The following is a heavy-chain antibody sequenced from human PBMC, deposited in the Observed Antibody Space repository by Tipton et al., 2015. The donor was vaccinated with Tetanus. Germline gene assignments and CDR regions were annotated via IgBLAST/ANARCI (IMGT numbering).Heavy chain of an antibody. CDR2: IYAPGIT. Sequence: TLSLTCTVSGGFITSNYWTWIRQPAGKGLEWIGRIYAPGITNYNPSLKSRVTMSVDTSKNQFSLKLSSVTAADTAVYYCARDHTRYSGSSVATFDIWGQGTMVTVSS. J-gene: IGHJ3*02. CDR1: GGFITSNY. V-gene: IGHV4-4*07. CDR3: ARDHTRYSGSSVATFDI. D-gene: IGHD6-6*01.